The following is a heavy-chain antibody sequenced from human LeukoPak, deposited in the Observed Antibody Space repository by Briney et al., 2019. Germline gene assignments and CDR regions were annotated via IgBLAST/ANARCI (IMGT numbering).Heavy chain of an antibody. CDR3: ARHAALSWLVQDY. J-gene: IGHJ4*02. D-gene: IGHD6-19*01. V-gene: IGHV4-39*01. Sequence: PSETLSLTCTVSGGXISSSSDYWGWIRQPPGKGLEWIGSIYYSGNTYYNPPLKSRVTISVDTSKSQFSLKLSSVTAADTAVYYCARHAALSWLVQDYWGQGTLVTVSS. CDR2: IYYSGNT. CDR1: GGXISSSSDY.